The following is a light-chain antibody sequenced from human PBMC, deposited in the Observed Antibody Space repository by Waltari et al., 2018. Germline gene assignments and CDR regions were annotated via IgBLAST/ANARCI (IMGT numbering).Light chain of an antibody. V-gene: IGKV4-1*01. Sequence: DIVMTQSPDSLTVSPGERATINCRSSQSVSDHVNNKNSLAWYRQKPGQPPKLLISWASTREFGVPDRFSGTGSGTEFTLTISSLQAEDVAVYYCQQYYNTPPTFGRGTKVEIK. CDR1: QSVSDHVNNKNS. CDR3: QQYYNTPPT. CDR2: WAS. J-gene: IGKJ1*01.